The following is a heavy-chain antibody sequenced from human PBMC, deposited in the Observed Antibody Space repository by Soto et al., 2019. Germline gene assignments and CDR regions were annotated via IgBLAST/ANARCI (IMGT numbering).Heavy chain of an antibody. CDR1: GGTFSSYA. V-gene: IGHV1-69*13. J-gene: IGHJ4*02. Sequence: ASVKVSCKASGGTFSSYAISWVRQAPGQGLEWMGGIIPIFGTANYAQKFQGRVTITADESTSTAYMELSSLRSEDTAVYYCARALPLLEGRYYFDYWGQGTLVTVSS. D-gene: IGHD3-3*01. CDR2: IIPIFGTA. CDR3: ARALPLLEGRYYFDY.